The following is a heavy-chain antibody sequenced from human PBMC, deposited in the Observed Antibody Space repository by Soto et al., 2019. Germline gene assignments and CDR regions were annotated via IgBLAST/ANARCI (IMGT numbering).Heavy chain of an antibody. CDR1: GDSVSSNSAA. Sequence: QVQLQQSGPGLVKPSQTLSLTCAISGDSVSSNSAAWNWIRQSPSRGLEWLGRTYYRSKWYNDYAVSVTSRITINPDTSKNQFSLQLNSVTPEDTAVYYCARGGDYYDSSGYPAAFDIWGQGTMVTVSS. V-gene: IGHV6-1*01. D-gene: IGHD3-22*01. CDR3: ARGGDYYDSSGYPAAFDI. J-gene: IGHJ3*02. CDR2: TYYRSKWYN.